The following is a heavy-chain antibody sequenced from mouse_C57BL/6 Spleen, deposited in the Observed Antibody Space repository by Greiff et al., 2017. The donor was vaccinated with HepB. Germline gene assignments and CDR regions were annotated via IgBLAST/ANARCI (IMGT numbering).Heavy chain of an antibody. Sequence: EVQLQQSGPELVKPGASVKISCKASGYSFTGYYMNWVKQSPEKSLEWIGEINPSTGGTTYNQKFKAKATLTVDKSSSTAYMQLKSLTSEDSAVYYCARVDYDYDDFDYWGQGTTLTVSS. V-gene: IGHV1-42*01. CDR2: INPSTGGT. J-gene: IGHJ2*01. D-gene: IGHD2-4*01. CDR1: GYSFTGYY. CDR3: ARVDYDYDDFDY.